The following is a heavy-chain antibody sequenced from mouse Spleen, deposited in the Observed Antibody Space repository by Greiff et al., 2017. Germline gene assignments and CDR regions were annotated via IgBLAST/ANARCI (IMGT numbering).Heavy chain of an antibody. D-gene: IGHD2-12*01. V-gene: IGHV5-6-5*01. CDR2: ISSGGST. CDR3: ARGDDGYFDV. CDR1: GFTFSSYA. Sequence: EVKLVESGGGLVKPGGSLKLSCAASGFTFSSYAMSWVRQTPEKRLEWVASISSGGSTYYPDSVKGRFTISRDNARNILYLQMSSLRSEDTAMYYCARGDDGYFDVWGAGTTVTVSS. J-gene: IGHJ1*01.